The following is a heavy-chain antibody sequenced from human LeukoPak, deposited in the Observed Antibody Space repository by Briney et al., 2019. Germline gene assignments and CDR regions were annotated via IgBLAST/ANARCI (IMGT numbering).Heavy chain of an antibody. V-gene: IGHV4-34*01. D-gene: IGHD1-26*01. CDR2: IAHSGSN. Sequence: SETLSLTCAAYGVSFSCSYWSWIRQPPGKGRNWIGEIAHSGSNNYNPSLTTRVTIPVDTSKTQFSLMLRSVTDADTAVYSSASGSGSYPHYWYFDLWGRGTLVTVSS. CDR1: GVSFSCSY. J-gene: IGHJ2*01. CDR3: ASGSGSYPHYWYFDL.